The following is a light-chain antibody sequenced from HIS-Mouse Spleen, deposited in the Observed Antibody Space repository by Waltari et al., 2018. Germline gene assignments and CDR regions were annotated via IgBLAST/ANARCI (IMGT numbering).Light chain of an antibody. CDR3: QQYNNWPIFT. J-gene: IGKJ3*01. Sequence: EIVMTQSPATLSVSPGERATLSCRASQSVSSNLAWYQQKPGQAPRLLIYGASTRATGIPARFGGSGSGKEFTLTISSMQSEDFAVYYCQQYNNWPIFTFGPGTKVDIK. CDR2: GAS. V-gene: IGKV3-15*01. CDR1: QSVSSN.